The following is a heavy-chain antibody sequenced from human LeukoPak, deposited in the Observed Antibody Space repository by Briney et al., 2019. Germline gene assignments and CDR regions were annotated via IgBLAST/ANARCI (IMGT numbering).Heavy chain of an antibody. CDR3: VRVVGSGGWLFDY. CDR1: GFTFSSYA. V-gene: IGHV3-64D*06. D-gene: IGHD6-19*01. Sequence: PGGSLRLSCSASGFTFSSYAMQWVRQAPGKELENVSGVSTNGGSTYYADSVKGRFTISRDNSKNTMFLQMSSLRTEDTAVYYCVRVVGSGGWLFDYWGQGTLVTVYS. CDR2: VSTNGGST. J-gene: IGHJ4*02.